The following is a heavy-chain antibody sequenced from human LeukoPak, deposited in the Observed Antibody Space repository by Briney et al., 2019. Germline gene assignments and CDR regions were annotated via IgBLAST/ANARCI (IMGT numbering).Heavy chain of an antibody. CDR3: ARLDYYDSSGTPPRDAFDI. CDR1: GYTFTSYY. D-gene: IGHD3-22*01. V-gene: IGHV1-46*01. J-gene: IGHJ3*02. CDR2: SNPSGGST. Sequence: ASVKVSCKASGYTFTSYYMHWVRQAPGQGLVWMGISNPSGGSTSYAQKFQGRVTMTRDMSTSTVYMELSSLRSEGTAVYYCARLDYYDSSGTPPRDAFDIWAKGQWSPSPQ.